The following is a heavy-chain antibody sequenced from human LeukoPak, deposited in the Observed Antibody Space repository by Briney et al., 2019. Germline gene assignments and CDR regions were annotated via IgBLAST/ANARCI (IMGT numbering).Heavy chain of an antibody. CDR2: MYYSGST. V-gene: IGHV4-39*01. CDR1: GGSIRRSSYY. D-gene: IGHD3-22*01. CDR3: ARHRTIYYDSSGYWV. J-gene: IGHJ4*02. Sequence: SETLSLTCTVSGGSIRRSSYYWGWIRQPPGKGLEWFGSMYYSGSTYYNPSLKSRVTISVDTSKNQFSLKLSSATAADTAVYYCARHRTIYYDSSGYWVWGQGTLVTVSS.